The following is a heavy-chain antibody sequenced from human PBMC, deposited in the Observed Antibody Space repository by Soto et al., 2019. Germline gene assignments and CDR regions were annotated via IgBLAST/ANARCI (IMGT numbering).Heavy chain of an antibody. V-gene: IGHV3-33*01. CDR2: IWYDGSNK. CDR1: GFTFSSYG. D-gene: IGHD5-18*01. J-gene: IGHJ4*02. Sequence: GGSLGLSCAASGFTFSSYGMHWVRQAPGKGLEWVAVIWYDGSNKYYADSVKGRFTISRDNSKNTLYLQMNSLRAEDTAVYYCATEVDTAIPGYWGQGTLVTVSS. CDR3: ATEVDTAIPGY.